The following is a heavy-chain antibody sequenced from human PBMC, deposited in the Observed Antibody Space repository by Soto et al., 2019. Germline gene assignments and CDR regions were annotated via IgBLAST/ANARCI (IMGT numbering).Heavy chain of an antibody. V-gene: IGHV1-2*02. D-gene: IGHD3-22*01. J-gene: IGHJ5*02. CDR3: ARDLRGYSNWFHP. CDR2: INPNSGDT. Sequence: ASAKVSCKTSGYTFNDYYMHWVRQAPGQGLEWLGWINPNSGDTDYAQNFQGRVTLTGDTSINTTYMQLSSLASGDTAMYYCARDLRGYSNWFHPWGQGTLVTVSS. CDR1: GYTFNDYY.